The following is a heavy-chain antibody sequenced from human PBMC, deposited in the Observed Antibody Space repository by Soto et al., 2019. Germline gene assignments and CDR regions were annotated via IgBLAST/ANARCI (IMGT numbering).Heavy chain of an antibody. CDR1: GFSLSTSGMC. D-gene: IGHD5-18*01. CDR3: ARANRDTAMTLNFDY. CDR2: IDWDDDK. J-gene: IGHJ4*02. Sequence: SGPTLVNPTQTLTLTCTFSGFSLSTSGMCVSWIRQPPGKALEWLALIDWDDDKYYSTSLKTRLTISKDTSKNQVVLTMTNMDPVDTATYYCARANRDTAMTLNFDYWGQGTLVTVSS. V-gene: IGHV2-70*01.